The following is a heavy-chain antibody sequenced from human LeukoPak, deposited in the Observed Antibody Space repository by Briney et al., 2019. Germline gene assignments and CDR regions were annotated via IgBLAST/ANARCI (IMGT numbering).Heavy chain of an antibody. CDR1: GFTFSNAW. CDR3: TTGVGYYYYYMDV. D-gene: IGHD2-15*01. V-gene: IGHV3-15*01. Sequence: GGSRRLSCAASGFTFSNAWMSWVRQAPGNGLEWVGRIKSKTDGGTTDYAAPVKGRFTISRDDSKNTLYLQMNSLKTEDTAVYYCTTGVGYYYYYMDVWGKGTTVTVSS. CDR2: IKSKTDGGTT. J-gene: IGHJ6*03.